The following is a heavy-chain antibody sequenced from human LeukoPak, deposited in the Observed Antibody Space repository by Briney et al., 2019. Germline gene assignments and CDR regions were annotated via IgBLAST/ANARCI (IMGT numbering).Heavy chain of an antibody. CDR3: ARDRDTYYYDSSGLGDY. V-gene: IGHV1-46*01. D-gene: IGHD3-22*01. Sequence: GASVKVSCKASGYTFTSYDINWVRQATGQGLEWMGIINPSGGSTSYAQKFQGRVTMTRDMSTSTVYMELSSLRSDDTAVYYCARDRDTYYYDSSGLGDYWGQGTLVTVSS. CDR2: INPSGGST. J-gene: IGHJ4*02. CDR1: GYTFTSYD.